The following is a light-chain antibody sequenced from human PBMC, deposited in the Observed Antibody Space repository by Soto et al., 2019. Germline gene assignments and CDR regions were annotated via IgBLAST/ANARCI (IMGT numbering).Light chain of an antibody. Sequence: ETVLTQSPGTLSLSPGERGTLSCRASQSVSSNYLAWYQQKPGQAPRLLIYGASSRATGIPDRFSGSGSGTDFTLTISRLXXXXXXVYYCQQYGSSPRTFGQGXKVEIK. CDR1: QSVSSNY. J-gene: IGKJ1*01. CDR2: GAS. V-gene: IGKV3-20*01. CDR3: QQYGSSPRT.